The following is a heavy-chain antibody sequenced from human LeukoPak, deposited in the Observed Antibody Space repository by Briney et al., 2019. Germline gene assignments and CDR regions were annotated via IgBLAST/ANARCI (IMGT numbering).Heavy chain of an antibody. D-gene: IGHD2-15*01. CDR3: ARDCSGGRCYGAFDI. J-gene: IGHJ3*02. CDR2: VSPIYGTS. CDR1: GGTFGRYA. Sequence: SERLSCKASGGTFGRYAITWVRQAPGQRLEWMGGVSPIYGTSDYAQRFQNKVPISADESTSTAFLEVRSLRSEDTAVYYCARDCSGGRCYGAFDIWGQGTLVIVSS. V-gene: IGHV1-69*01.